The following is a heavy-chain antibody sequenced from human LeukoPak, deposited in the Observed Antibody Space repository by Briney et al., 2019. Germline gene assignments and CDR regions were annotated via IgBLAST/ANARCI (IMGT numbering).Heavy chain of an antibody. D-gene: IGHD3-10*01. CDR2: ISYAGSNN. Sequence: GRSLRLSCAASGFTFSSYTMDWVRQAPGKGLEWVARISYAGSNNYYADSVKGRFTISSDNPKNTLYLQMDSRRAEDTAVYYCARAAHTTYVLGRYYYFAMDVWGQGTTVTVSS. J-gene: IGHJ6*02. CDR1: GFTFSSYT. CDR3: ARAAHTTYVLGRYYYFAMDV. V-gene: IGHV3-30-3*01.